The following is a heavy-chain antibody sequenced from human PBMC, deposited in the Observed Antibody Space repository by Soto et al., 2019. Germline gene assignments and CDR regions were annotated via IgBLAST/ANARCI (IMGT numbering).Heavy chain of an antibody. CDR2: ISYDGSNK. CDR1: GFTFSSYG. Sequence: GGSLRLSCAASGFTFSSYGMHWVRQAPGKGLEWVAVISYDGSNKYYADSVKGRFTISRDNSKNTLYLQMNSLRAEDTAVYYCAKDLDGYSSGWYGPGYWGQGTLVTVSS. CDR3: AKDLDGYSSGWYGPGY. V-gene: IGHV3-30*18. J-gene: IGHJ4*02. D-gene: IGHD6-19*01.